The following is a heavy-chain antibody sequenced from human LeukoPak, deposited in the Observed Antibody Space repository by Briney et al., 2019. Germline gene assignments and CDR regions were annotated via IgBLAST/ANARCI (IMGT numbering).Heavy chain of an antibody. CDR1: GFTFKDYT. CDR2: IYGNGGST. Sequence: GGSLRLSCAASGFTFKDYTMHWVRQAPGKGLEWVSLIYGNGGSTYYAHSVKGRFTISRDNFKSSLHLQMDSLRTEDTALYYCARGQYCSTTTCFMAFDYWGQGALVTVSS. V-gene: IGHV3-43*01. CDR3: ARGQYCSTTTCFMAFDY. D-gene: IGHD2-2*01. J-gene: IGHJ4*02.